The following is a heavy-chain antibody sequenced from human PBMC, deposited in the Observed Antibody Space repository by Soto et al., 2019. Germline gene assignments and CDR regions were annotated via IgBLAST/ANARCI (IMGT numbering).Heavy chain of an antibody. D-gene: IGHD3-9*01. CDR3: ARPLRYFDDYDGMDG. V-gene: IGHV1-3*05. CDR2: INAGNGNT. J-gene: IGHJ6*02. Sequence: QVQLVQSGAEEKKPGASVKVSCKASGYTFTSYAMHWVRQAPGQRLEWMGWINAGNGNTKYSQKFQGRVTITRDTSASTAYMERSSLRSEDTAVYYCARPLRYFDDYDGMDGWGQGTTVTVSS. CDR1: GYTFTSYA.